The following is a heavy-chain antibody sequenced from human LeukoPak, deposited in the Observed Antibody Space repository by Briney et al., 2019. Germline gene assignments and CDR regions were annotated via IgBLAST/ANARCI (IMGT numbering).Heavy chain of an antibody. J-gene: IGHJ3*02. CDR2: IYSSGST. V-gene: IGHV4-61*02. D-gene: IGHD3-3*01. CDR3: AREGYDFWSGYFWAFDI. CDR1: GGSISGGSYY. Sequence: SETLSLTCTVSGGSISGGSYYWSWIRQPAGKGLEWIGRIYSSGSTNYNPSLKSRVTISVDTSKNQFSLKLSSVTAADTAAYYCAREGYDFWSGYFWAFDIWGQGTMVTVSS.